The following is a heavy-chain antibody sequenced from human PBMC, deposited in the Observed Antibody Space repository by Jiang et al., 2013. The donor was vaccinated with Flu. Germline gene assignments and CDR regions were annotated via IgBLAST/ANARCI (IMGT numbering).Heavy chain of an antibody. J-gene: IGHJ4*02. Sequence: SLRISCKGSGYSFTSYWISWVRQMPGKGLEWMGRIDPSDSYTNYSPSFQGHVTISADKSISTAYLQWSSLKASDTAMYYCARSPKAAPITGTTRTPFDYWGQGTLVTVSS. CDR1: GYSFTSYW. CDR3: ARSPKAAPITGTTRTPFDY. CDR2: IDPSDSYT. V-gene: IGHV5-10-1*01. D-gene: IGHD1-7*01.